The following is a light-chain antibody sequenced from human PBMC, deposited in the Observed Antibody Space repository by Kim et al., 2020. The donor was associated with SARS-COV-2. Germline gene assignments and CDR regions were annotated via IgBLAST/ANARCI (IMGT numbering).Light chain of an antibody. V-gene: IGKV3-11*01. Sequence: LSLSPEERATLSCRASQSFGNYLALYQQEPGQPPRLIMYDASSMAPGIPARFSGSGSVPDFTLTIYSLEPEDAAVYYCQQRTTCLTFGGGTKLEI. J-gene: IGKJ4*01. CDR3: QQRTTCLT. CDR2: DAS. CDR1: QSFGNY.